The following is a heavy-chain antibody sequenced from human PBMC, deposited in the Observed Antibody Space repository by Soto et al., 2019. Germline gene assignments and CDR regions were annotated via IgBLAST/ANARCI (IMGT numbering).Heavy chain of an antibody. CDR3: AGGGSSDWHVAFDL. V-gene: IGHV4-34*01. CDR2: IRQNGNS. J-gene: IGHJ3*01. D-gene: IGHD6-19*01. CDR1: PGSFSNYY. Sequence: SETLSLTCAVYPGSFSNYYCNWIRQPPGKEPNGIGKIRQNGNSNYYPKRRSRVSISLAKTKNPLSLKLISVTAADTAVYYCAGGGSSDWHVAFDLWGQGTMVTVSS.